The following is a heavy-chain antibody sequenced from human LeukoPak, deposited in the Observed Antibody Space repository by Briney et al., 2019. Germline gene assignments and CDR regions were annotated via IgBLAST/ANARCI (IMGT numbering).Heavy chain of an antibody. CDR2: IKPDGSDR. J-gene: IGHJ4*02. V-gene: IGHV3-7*01. D-gene: IGHD3-10*01. CDR3: ARGGHRQKEF. Sequence: GSLRLSCAASGFTFSNYWMTWVRQPPGKGLEWVAIIKPDGSDRYSVDSEKGRFTVSRDNAKNSLYLQMSSLRAEDTAVYYCARGGHRQKEFWGQGTLVTVSS. CDR1: GFTFSNYW.